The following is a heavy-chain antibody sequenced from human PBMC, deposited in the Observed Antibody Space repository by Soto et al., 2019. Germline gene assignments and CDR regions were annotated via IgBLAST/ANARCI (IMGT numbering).Heavy chain of an antibody. CDR1: GFSFSSYD. CDR3: VRGGEYSSSSWWFDP. CDR2: IGTAGDT. J-gene: IGHJ5*02. D-gene: IGHD6-6*01. V-gene: IGHV3-13*04. Sequence: EVQLVESGGGLIQPGGSLRLSCAASGFSFSSYDMHWVRQGTGKGLEWVSGIGTAGDTYYPGSVKGRFTISRENAQNSLYLQMNSLRAGDTAVYYCVRGGEYSSSSWWFDPWGQGTLLTVSS.